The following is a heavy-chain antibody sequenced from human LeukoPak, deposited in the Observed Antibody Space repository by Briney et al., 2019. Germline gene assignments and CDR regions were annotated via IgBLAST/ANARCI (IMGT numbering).Heavy chain of an antibody. CDR1: GFTFSSYW. Sequence: GGSLRLSCAASGFTFSSYWMSWVRQAPGKGLEWVANIKQDGSEKYYVDSVKGRFTISRDNAKNSLYLQMNSLRAEDTAVYYCASTAGYSSSWYYFDYWGQGTLVNVSS. V-gene: IGHV3-7*01. J-gene: IGHJ4*02. CDR3: ASTAGYSSSWYYFDY. CDR2: IKQDGSEK. D-gene: IGHD6-13*01.